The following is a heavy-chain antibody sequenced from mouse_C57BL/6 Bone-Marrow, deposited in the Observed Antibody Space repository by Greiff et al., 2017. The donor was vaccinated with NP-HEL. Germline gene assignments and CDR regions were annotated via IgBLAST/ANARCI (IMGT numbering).Heavy chain of an antibody. D-gene: IGHD1-1*01. V-gene: IGHV14-3*01. CDR2: IDPGMGIP. CDR3: ARYYYGSSYYFDY. J-gene: IGHJ2*01. CDR1: GSNLKKTI. Sequence: VRLRRSLAKLVGQGASVRLSCPASGSNLKKTIIPGVRRRPNQGLSGIGRIDPGMGIPKYARRFRGKATITAETSSNTAYLQLSSLTSEDTAIYYCARYYYGSSYYFDYWGQGTTLTVSS.